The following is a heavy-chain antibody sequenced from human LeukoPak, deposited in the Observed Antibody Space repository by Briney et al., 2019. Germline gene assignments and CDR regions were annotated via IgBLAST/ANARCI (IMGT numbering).Heavy chain of an antibody. CDR1: GFTFSSYA. CDR3: AKKVVPYYYMDV. V-gene: IGHV3-30*04. CDR2: ISYDGSNK. D-gene: IGHD2-15*01. Sequence: PGGSLRLSCAASGFTFSSYAMHWVRQAPGKGLEWVAVISYDGSNKYYADSVKGRFTISRDNSKNTLYLQMNSLRAEDTAVYYCAKKVVPYYYMDVWGKGTTVTVSS. J-gene: IGHJ6*03.